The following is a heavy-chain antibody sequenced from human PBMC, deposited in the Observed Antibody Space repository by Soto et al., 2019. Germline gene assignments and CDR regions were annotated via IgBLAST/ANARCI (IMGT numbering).Heavy chain of an antibody. Sequence: SLRLSCAASGFTFSSYSMNWVRQAPGKGLEWVSVISGSGDSTYYADSVRGRFTISRDNAKSSLYLQMNSLRAEDTAEYYCASTRRDGYNNYYYYYGMDVWGQGTTVTVSS. CDR1: GFTFSSYS. D-gene: IGHD5-12*01. J-gene: IGHJ6*02. CDR2: ISGSGDST. V-gene: IGHV3-21*01. CDR3: ASTRRDGYNNYYYYYGMDV.